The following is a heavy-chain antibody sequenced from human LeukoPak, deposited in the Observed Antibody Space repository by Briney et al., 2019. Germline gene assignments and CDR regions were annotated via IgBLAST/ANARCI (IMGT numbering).Heavy chain of an antibody. V-gene: IGHV3-23*01. D-gene: IGHD6-6*01. CDR2: ISGSGGST. Sequence: GGSLGLSCAASGCTFSSYAMSWVCQAPGKGLEWVSAISGSGGSTYYADSVKGRFTISRDNSKNTLYLQMNSLRAEDTAVYYCAKVWQGLVREFDYWGQGTLVTVSS. J-gene: IGHJ4*02. CDR3: AKVWQGLVREFDY. CDR1: GCTFSSYA.